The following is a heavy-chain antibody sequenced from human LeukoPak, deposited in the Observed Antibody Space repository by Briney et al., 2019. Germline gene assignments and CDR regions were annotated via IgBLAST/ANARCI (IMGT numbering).Heavy chain of an antibody. Sequence: GASVKVSCKASGYTFTSYGISWVRQAPGQGLEWMGWISAYNGNTNYAQKLQGRVTMTTDTSTSTAYMELRSLRSDDTAVYYCARVGYCSSTSCPMVRTDWFDPWGQGTLVTVSS. D-gene: IGHD2-2*03. V-gene: IGHV1-18*01. CDR2: ISAYNGNT. CDR3: ARVGYCSSTSCPMVRTDWFDP. CDR1: GYTFTSYG. J-gene: IGHJ5*02.